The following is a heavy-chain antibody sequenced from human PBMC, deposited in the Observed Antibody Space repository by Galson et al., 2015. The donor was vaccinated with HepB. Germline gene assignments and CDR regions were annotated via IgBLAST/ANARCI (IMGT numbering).Heavy chain of an antibody. J-gene: IGHJ4*02. D-gene: IGHD7-27*01. CDR2: IGEGGGDFT. Sequence: SLRLSCAASGFTFSSSAMCWVRQAPGKGLEWVSMIGEGGGDFTSYADSVKGRFTISRDNSRNTLYLQMNTLRGDDTAIYFCAKGGAGDHGFWGQGTLVTVSS. V-gene: IGHV3-23*01. CDR3: AKGGAGDHGF. CDR1: GFTFSSSA.